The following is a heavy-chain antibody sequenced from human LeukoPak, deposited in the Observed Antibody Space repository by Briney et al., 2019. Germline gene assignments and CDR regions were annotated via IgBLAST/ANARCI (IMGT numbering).Heavy chain of an antibody. CDR3: ARATRYYYDSSGYYPFDY. V-gene: IGHV1-18*01. J-gene: IGHJ4*02. CDR1: GYTFTSYG. D-gene: IGHD3-22*01. Sequence: AASVTVSYKASGYTFTSYGISWVGQAPGQGSEWMGWISAYNGNTNYAQKLQGRVTITTDTSTSTAYMELRSLRSDDTAVYYCARATRYYYDSSGYYPFDYWGQGTLVTVSS. CDR2: ISAYNGNT.